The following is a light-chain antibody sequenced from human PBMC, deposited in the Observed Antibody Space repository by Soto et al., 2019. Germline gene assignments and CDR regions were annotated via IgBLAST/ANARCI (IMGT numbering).Light chain of an antibody. J-gene: IGKJ1*01. CDR2: AAS. Sequence: DIQMTQSPSSLSASVGDRVTITCRASQSIRNYLNWYQQKPGKAPKLLIYAASSMQSGVPSRFSGSGSETDFTLTISSLQPDDSATYYVQQSFSPLWTFGQGTKVEV. V-gene: IGKV1-39*01. CDR3: QQSFSPLWT. CDR1: QSIRNY.